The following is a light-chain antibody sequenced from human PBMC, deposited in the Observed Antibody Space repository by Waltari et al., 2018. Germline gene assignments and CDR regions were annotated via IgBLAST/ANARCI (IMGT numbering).Light chain of an antibody. V-gene: IGKV4-1*01. CDR2: WAS. J-gene: IGKJ4*01. Sequence: DIVMTQSPDSLAVSLGERATINCKSSQSVLYSSNNENYLAWYQQRPGQPPKLLIYWASTRESGVPDRFSGSGSGTDFTLTISSLQAEDVALYYCQQYYSTPPTFGGGTKVEIK. CDR1: QSVLYSSNNENY. CDR3: QQYYSTPPT.